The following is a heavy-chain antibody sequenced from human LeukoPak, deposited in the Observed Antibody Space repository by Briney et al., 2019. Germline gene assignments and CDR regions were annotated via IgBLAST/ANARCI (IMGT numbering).Heavy chain of an antibody. V-gene: IGHV3-21*01. CDR2: ISSSRSYI. CDR1: GFTFFSYT. D-gene: IGHD3-10*01. J-gene: IGHJ3*02. CDR3: ARDPFGISGQHDAFDI. Sequence: SGGSLRLSCAASGFTFFSYTMNWVRQAPGKGLEWVSSISSSRSYIYYADSVKGRFTISRDNAKNSLYLQMNSLRAEDTAVYYCARDPFGISGQHDAFDIWGQGTMVTVSS.